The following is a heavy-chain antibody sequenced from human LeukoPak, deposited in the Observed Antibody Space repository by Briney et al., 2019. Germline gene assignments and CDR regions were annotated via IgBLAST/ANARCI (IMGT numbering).Heavy chain of an antibody. CDR3: AGTAEIVGTSGLDY. D-gene: IGHD3-10*01. Sequence: ASVKVSCKASGYTFTGYYMHWVRQAPGQGLEWMGWINPNSGGTNYAQKFQGRVTMTRDTSISTAYMELSRLRSDDTAVYYCAGTAEIVGTSGLDYWGQGTLVTVSS. J-gene: IGHJ4*02. CDR1: GYTFTGYY. CDR2: INPNSGGT. V-gene: IGHV1-2*02.